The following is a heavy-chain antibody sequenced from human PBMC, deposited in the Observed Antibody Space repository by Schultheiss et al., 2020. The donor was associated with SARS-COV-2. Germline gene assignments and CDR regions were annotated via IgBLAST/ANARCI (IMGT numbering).Heavy chain of an antibody. V-gene: IGHV3-7*01. D-gene: IGHD3-10*01. J-gene: IGHJ4*02. CDR3: ARGAYKSLWFGELSFDFDY. Sequence: GGSLRLSCAASGFTFSTYWMSWVRQAPGKGLEWVANIKQDGSETYYVDSVKGRFTISRDNAKNSLYLQMNSLRAEDTAVYYCARGAYKSLWFGELSFDFDYWGQGTLVTVSS. CDR1: GFTFSTYW. CDR2: IKQDGSET.